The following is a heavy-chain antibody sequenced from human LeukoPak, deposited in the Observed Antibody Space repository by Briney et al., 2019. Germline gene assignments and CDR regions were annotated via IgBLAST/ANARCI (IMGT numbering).Heavy chain of an antibody. CDR2: IYHSGST. J-gene: IGHJ1*01. Sequence: SETLSLTCAVSGGPISTYYWNWIRQPPGKGLEWIGYIYHSGSTNYNPSLQSRVTISVDTSKNQFSLNLNSVTAADTAVYYCARGGAARLHFQNWGQGTLVTVSS. V-gene: IGHV4-59*01. CDR1: GGPISTYY. D-gene: IGHD6-6*01. CDR3: ARGGAARLHFQN.